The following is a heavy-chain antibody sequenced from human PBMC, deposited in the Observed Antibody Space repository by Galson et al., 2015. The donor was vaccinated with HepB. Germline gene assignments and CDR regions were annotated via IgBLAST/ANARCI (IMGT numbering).Heavy chain of an antibody. CDR2: ISSSSSTI. CDR3: ARAGGDLLWFGELDY. J-gene: IGHJ4*02. V-gene: IGHV3-48*02. Sequence: CAASGFTFSSYSMNWVRQAPGKGLEWVSYISSSSSTIYYADSVKGRFTISRDNAKNSLYLQMNSLRDEDTAVYYCARAGGDLLWFGELDYWGQGTLVTVSS. CDR1: GFTFSSYS. D-gene: IGHD3-10*01.